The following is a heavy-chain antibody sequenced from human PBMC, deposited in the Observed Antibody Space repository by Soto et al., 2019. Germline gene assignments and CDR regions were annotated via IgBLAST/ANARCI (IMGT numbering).Heavy chain of an antibody. CDR3: ARVGYCSSTSCYGAQFDP. CDR2: INHSGST. Sequence: SETLSLTCAVYGGSFSGYYWSWIRQPPGKGLEWIGEINHSGSTNYNPSLKSRVTISVDTSNNQFSLKLSSVTAADTAVYYCARVGYCSSTSCYGAQFDPWGQGTLVTVSS. CDR1: GGSFSGYY. J-gene: IGHJ5*02. V-gene: IGHV4-34*01. D-gene: IGHD2-2*01.